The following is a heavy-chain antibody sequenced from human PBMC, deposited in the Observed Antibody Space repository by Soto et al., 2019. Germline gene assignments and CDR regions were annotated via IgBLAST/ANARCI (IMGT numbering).Heavy chain of an antibody. D-gene: IGHD2-15*01. CDR1: GFTFGDSY. CDR3: VRGGGGGLFDP. CDR2: ISPGSRYP. J-gene: IGHJ5*02. V-gene: IGHV3-11*06. Sequence: GESLKISCAGSGFTFGDSYMGWIRQAPGKGLEWLSYISPGSRYPAYADSVKGRFTISRDNAKRSLYLQMMSLTAEDTAIYYCVRGGGGGLFDPWGQGTMVTVSS.